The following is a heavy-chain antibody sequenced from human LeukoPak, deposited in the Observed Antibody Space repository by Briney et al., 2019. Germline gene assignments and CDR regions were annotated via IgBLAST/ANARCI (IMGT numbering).Heavy chain of an antibody. CDR1: GGSISSSSYY. J-gene: IGHJ3*02. CDR3: ASLPRYCSGGTCRDTFDI. D-gene: IGHD2-15*01. V-gene: IGHV4-39*01. Sequence: SETLSLTCTVSGGSISSSSYYWGWIRQPPRKGLEWTGSIYYSGSTYYNPTLKSRVTISVDTSKSQFSLKLSSVTAADTAMYYCASLPRYCSGGTCRDTFDIWGQGTMVTVCS. CDR2: IYYSGST.